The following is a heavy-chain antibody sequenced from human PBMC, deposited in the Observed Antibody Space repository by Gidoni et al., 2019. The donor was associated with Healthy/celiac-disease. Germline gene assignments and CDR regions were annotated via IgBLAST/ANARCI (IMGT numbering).Heavy chain of an antibody. CDR1: GGSISSSSYY. Sequence: QLQLQESGPGLVKPSETLSLTCTVSGGSISSSSYYWGWIRQPPGKGLEWIGSIYYSGSTYYNPSLKSRVTISGDTSKNQFSLKLSSVTAADTAVYYCASSLRAVGYFDYWGQGTLVTVSS. CDR3: ASSLRAVGYFDY. D-gene: IGHD6-19*01. V-gene: IGHV4-39*07. J-gene: IGHJ4*02. CDR2: IYYSGST.